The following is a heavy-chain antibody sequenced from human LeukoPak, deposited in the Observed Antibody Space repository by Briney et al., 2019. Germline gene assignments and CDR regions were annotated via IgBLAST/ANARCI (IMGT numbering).Heavy chain of an antibody. CDR3: AKDRFIAAAGTGDYFDY. D-gene: IGHD6-13*01. CDR2: IRSKANSYAT. J-gene: IGHJ4*02. Sequence: GGSLRLSCAASGFTFSGSAMHWVRQASGKGLEWVGHIRSKANSYATAYAASVKGRFTISRDDSKNTAYLQMNSLRAEDTAVYYCAKDRFIAAAGTGDYFDYWGQGTLVTVSS. V-gene: IGHV3-73*01. CDR1: GFTFSGSA.